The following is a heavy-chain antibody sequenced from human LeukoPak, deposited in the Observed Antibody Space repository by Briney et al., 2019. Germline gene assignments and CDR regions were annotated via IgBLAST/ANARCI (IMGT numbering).Heavy chain of an antibody. CDR2: IYHSGST. Sequence: PSETLSLTCTVSGGSISSSSYYWGWIRQSPGKGLEWIGSIYHSGSTYYNPSLKSRVTISLDTSKNQFSLKLSSVTAADTAVYYCARHCSSTSCHRDYRYFDYWGQGTLVTVSS. V-gene: IGHV4-39*07. CDR3: ARHCSSTSCHRDYRYFDY. D-gene: IGHD2-2*02. CDR1: GGSISSSSYY. J-gene: IGHJ4*02.